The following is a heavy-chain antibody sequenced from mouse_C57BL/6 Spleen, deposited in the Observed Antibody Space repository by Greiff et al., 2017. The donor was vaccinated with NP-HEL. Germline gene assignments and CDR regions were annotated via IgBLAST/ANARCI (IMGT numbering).Heavy chain of an antibody. Sequence: EVQVVESGGGLVKPGGSLKLSCAASGFTFSSYAMSWVRQTPEKRLEWVATISDGGSYTYYPDNVKGRFTISRDNAKNNLYLQMSHLKSEDTAMYYCARDGSSSYWYFDVWGTGTTVTVSS. D-gene: IGHD1-1*01. CDR2: ISDGGSYT. CDR1: GFTFSSYA. CDR3: ARDGSSSYWYFDV. V-gene: IGHV5-4*01. J-gene: IGHJ1*03.